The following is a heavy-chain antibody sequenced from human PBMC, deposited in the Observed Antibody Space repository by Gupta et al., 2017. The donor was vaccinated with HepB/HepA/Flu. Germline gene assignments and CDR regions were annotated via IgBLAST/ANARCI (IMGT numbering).Heavy chain of an antibody. J-gene: IGHJ4*01. D-gene: IGHD3-10*01. CDR2: ISPSDSDT. CDR3: ARVKGTSYYYGSGTHFPLDF. V-gene: IGHV5-51*01. CDR1: GYSFTSYW. Sequence: EVQLVQSGTEVKKPGESLKISCKGSGYSFTSYWIGWVRQVPGKGLEWMGIISPSDSDTRYSPSVEGQVTISVDKSISTTYLQWSSLKASDTAIYYCARVKGTSYYYGSGTHFPLDFWGHGTLVAVSS.